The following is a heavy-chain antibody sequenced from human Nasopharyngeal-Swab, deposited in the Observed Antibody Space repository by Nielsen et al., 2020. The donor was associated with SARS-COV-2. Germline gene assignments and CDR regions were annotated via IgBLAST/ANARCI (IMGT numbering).Heavy chain of an antibody. Sequence: SVKVSCKASGGTFSGYAISWVRQAPGQGLEWMGRIIPILGIANYAQKFQGRVTITADKSTSTAYMELSSLRSEDTAVYYCAREGIAAAGPEDYWGQGTLVTVSS. CDR1: GGTFSGYA. J-gene: IGHJ4*02. CDR3: AREGIAAAGPEDY. V-gene: IGHV1-69*04. D-gene: IGHD6-13*01. CDR2: IIPILGIA.